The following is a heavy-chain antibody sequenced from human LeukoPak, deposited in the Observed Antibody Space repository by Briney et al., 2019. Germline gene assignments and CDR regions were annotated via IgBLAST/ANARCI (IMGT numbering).Heavy chain of an antibody. J-gene: IGHJ6*02. CDR2: ISSSSSTI. CDR3: ARVRSSWRDYYYGMDV. V-gene: IGHV3-48*04. CDR1: GFTFSSYS. Sequence: GSLRLSCAASGFTFSSYSMNWVRQAPGKGLEWVSYISSSSSTIYYADSVKGRFTISRDNAKNSLYLQMNSLRAEDTAVYYCARVRSSWRDYYYGMDVWGQGTTVTVSS. D-gene: IGHD6-13*01.